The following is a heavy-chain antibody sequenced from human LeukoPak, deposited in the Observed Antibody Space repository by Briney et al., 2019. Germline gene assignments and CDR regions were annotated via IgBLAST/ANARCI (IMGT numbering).Heavy chain of an antibody. CDR2: IIPIFGTA. Sequence: ASVKVSCKASGGTFSSYAISWVRQAPGQGLEWMGRIIPIFGTANYAQKFQGRVTITADKSTSTAYMELSSLRSEDTAVYYCARAYPYYYDSSGVPDKQRFDYWGQGTLVTVSS. J-gene: IGHJ4*02. D-gene: IGHD3-22*01. CDR3: ARAYPYYYDSSGVPDKQRFDY. CDR1: GGTFSSYA. V-gene: IGHV1-69*06.